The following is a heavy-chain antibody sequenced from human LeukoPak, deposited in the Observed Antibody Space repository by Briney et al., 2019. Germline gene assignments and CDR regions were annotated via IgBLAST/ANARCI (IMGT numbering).Heavy chain of an antibody. D-gene: IGHD3-10*01. CDR3: AKSLWFGELDI. J-gene: IGHJ3*02. CDR1: GGSISSYY. CDR2: IYYSGST. Sequence: PSETLSLTCTVSGGSISSYYWSWIRQPPGEGLEWIGYIYYSGSTNYNPSLKSRVTISVDTSKNQFSLKLSSVTAADTAVYYCAKSLWFGELDIWGQGTMVTVSS. V-gene: IGHV4-59*08.